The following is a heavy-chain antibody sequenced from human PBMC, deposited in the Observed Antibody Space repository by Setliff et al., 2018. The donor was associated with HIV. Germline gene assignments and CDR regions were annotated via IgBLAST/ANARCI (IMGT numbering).Heavy chain of an antibody. CDR2: IYTSGST. V-gene: IGHV4-61*02. Sequence: SETLSLTCTVADGSISTGSYYWSWVRQPAGRGLEWIGRIYTSGSTNYNPSLKSRVTISVDTSKNQFSLNLSSVTAADTAVYFCARVYYGDLEYWGQGTLVTVSS. J-gene: IGHJ4*02. CDR3: ARVYYGDLEY. D-gene: IGHD4-17*01. CDR1: DGSISTGSYY.